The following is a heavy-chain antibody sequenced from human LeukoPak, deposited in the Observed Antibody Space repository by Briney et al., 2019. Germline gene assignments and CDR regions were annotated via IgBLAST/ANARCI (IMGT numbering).Heavy chain of an antibody. CDR1: GGSISSYY. V-gene: IGHV4-59*08. CDR3: ARRSLVRTVGYYYGMDV. D-gene: IGHD1-26*01. CDR2: IYYSGST. Sequence: SETLSLTCTVSGGSISSYYWSWIRQPPGKGLEWIGYIYYSGSTNYNPSLKSRATISVDTSKKQFSLKLSSVTAADTAVYYCARRSLVRTVGYYYGMDVWGQGTTVTVSS. J-gene: IGHJ6*02.